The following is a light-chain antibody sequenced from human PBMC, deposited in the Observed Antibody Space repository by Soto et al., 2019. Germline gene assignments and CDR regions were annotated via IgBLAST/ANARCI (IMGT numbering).Light chain of an antibody. CDR3: QSYDDGLSTYV. Sequence: QSVLTQPPSLSGAPGQRVTISCTCGSSNIGAGSDVNWYQQLPGTAPKHLIYGNDIRPSGVPDRFSASKSGTSASLAITGLQADDEADYYCQSYDDGLSTYVFGTGTKVTVL. CDR2: GND. V-gene: IGLV1-40*01. CDR1: SSNIGAGSD. J-gene: IGLJ1*01.